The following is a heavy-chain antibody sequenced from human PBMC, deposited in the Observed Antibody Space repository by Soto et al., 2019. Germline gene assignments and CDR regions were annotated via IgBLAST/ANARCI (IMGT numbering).Heavy chain of an antibody. V-gene: IGHV4-59*01. CDR1: GCSISSYY. CDR2: IYYSGST. J-gene: IGHJ6*02. Sequence: PSETLSLACTVSGCSISSYYWSWIRQPPGKGLEWIGYIYYSGSTNYNPSLKSRVTISVDTSKNQFSLKLSSVTAADTAVYYSASGLTTPSYYGMDVWGQGTMVTVSS. CDR3: ASGLTTPSYYGMDV. D-gene: IGHD4-17*01.